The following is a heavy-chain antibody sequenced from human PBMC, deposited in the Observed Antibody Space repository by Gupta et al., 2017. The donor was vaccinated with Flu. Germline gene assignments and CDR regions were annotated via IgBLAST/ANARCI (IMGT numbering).Heavy chain of an antibody. CDR3: ARDXGYGGHPPGDHYYYGMDV. D-gene: IGHD4-17*01. CDR1: GFTFSSYG. Sequence: QVQLVESGGGVVQPGRSLRLSCAASGFTFSSYGIHWVRQAPGKGLEWVAAIWYDGSNKYYAESVKGRFSISRDNSNNTLYLQMNSLRAEDTXVXYCARDXGYGGHPPGDHYYYGMDVWGQGTTVTVSS. CDR2: IWYDGSNK. J-gene: IGHJ6*02. V-gene: IGHV3-33*01.